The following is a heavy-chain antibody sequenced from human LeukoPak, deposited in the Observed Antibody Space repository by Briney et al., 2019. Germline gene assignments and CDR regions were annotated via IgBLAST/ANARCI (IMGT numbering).Heavy chain of an antibody. CDR3: AKDSEVYTTIED. V-gene: IGHV3-30*02. CDR1: GFTFSTHG. Sequence: PGGSLRLSCAAPGFTFSTHGMHWVRQAPGQGLEWVAIIRYDGSNKYYADSVKGRFTISRDNSKNTLYLQMNNLRAEDTAVYYCAKDSEVYTTIEDWGQGTLVTVSS. CDR2: IRYDGSNK. D-gene: IGHD5-12*01. J-gene: IGHJ4*02.